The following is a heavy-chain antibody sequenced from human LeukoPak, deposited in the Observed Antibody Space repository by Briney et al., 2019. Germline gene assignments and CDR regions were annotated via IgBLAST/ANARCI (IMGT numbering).Heavy chain of an antibody. CDR1: GYTFTSYG. J-gene: IGHJ4*02. CDR2: ISAYNGNT. V-gene: IGHV1-18*01. Sequence: ASVKVSCKASGYTFTSYGISWVRQAPGQGLEWMGWISAYNGNTNYAQELQGRVTMTTDTSTGTAYMELRSLRSDDTAVYYCARSDNYYGSGSYYQNWGQGTLVTVSS. D-gene: IGHD3-10*01. CDR3: ARSDNYYGSGSYYQN.